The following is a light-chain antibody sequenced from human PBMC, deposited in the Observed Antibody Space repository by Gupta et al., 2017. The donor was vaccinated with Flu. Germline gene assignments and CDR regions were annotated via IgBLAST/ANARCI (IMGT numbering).Light chain of an antibody. CDR3: QQSYRTPYT. J-gene: IGKJ2*01. V-gene: IGKV1-39*01. CDR2: GAF. CDR1: QYISDY. Sequence: DIQMTQSPSSLSASVGDRVTIICRASQYISDYLNWYQQKPGTAPKFLIHGAFRLQDGVPSRFSGSASGTQFTLTINSLEPEDFATYYCQQSYRTPYTFGQGTKLAI.